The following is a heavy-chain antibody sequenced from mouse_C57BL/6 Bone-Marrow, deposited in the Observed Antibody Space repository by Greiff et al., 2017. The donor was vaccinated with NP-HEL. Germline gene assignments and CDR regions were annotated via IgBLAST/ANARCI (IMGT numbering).Heavy chain of an antibody. CDR2: IRLKSDNYAT. V-gene: IGHV6-3*01. CDR3: TGRGIYYYLMDY. J-gene: IGHJ4*01. Sequence: EVKVEESGGGLVQPGGSMKLSCVASGFTFSNYWMNWVRQSPEKGLEWVAQIRLKSDNYATNYAESVKGRFTISRDDSKSSVYLQMNNLRAEDTGIYYCTGRGIYYYLMDYWGQGTSVTVSS. CDR1: GFTFSNYW.